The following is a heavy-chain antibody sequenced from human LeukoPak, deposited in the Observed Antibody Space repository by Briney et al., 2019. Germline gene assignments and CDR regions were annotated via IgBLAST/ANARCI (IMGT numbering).Heavy chain of an antibody. CDR2: IYHSGST. CDR3: ARDPSSSYYYYYMDV. V-gene: IGHV4-30-2*01. D-gene: IGHD6-6*01. CDR1: SDSISSSSYY. J-gene: IGHJ6*03. Sequence: PSETLSLTCTVSSDSISSSSYYWSWIRQPPGKGLEWIGYIYHSGSTYYNPSLKSRVTMSVDTSKNQFSLKLSSVTAADTAVYYCARDPSSSYYYYYMDVWGKGTTVTVSS.